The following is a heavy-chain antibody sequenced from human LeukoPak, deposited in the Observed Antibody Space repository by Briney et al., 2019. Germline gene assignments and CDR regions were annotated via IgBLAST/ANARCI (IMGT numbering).Heavy chain of an antibody. J-gene: IGHJ4*02. D-gene: IGHD4-17*01. CDR1: GYTFTSYD. Sequence: ASVKVSCKASGYTFTSYDINWVRQAPGQGLEWMGGIIPIFGTANYAQKFQGRVTITVDESTSTAYMELSSLRSEDTAVYYCARGDYGDALFDYWGQGTLVTVSS. CDR3: ARGDYGDALFDY. CDR2: IIPIFGTA. V-gene: IGHV1-69*13.